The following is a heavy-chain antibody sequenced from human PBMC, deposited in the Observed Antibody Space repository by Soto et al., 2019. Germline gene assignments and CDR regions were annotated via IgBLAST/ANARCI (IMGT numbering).Heavy chain of an antibody. CDR3: AQTLGLAAAGPGRFDL. V-gene: IGHV1-69*12. D-gene: IGHD6-25*01. CDR1: GGTFSSYA. J-gene: IGHJ2*01. Sequence: QVQLVQSGAEVKKPGSSVKVSCKASGGTFSSYAISWVRQAPGQGLEWMGGIIPLFGRANYGQKFQGRVTMTAGAATSIGYMELSSLRSEDMAGYYCAQTLGLAAAGPGRFDLWGRGTLVTVSS. CDR2: IIPLFGRA.